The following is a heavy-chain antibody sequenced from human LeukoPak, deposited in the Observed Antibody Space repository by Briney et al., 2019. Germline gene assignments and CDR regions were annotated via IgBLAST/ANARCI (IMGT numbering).Heavy chain of an antibody. V-gene: IGHV3-30*02. D-gene: IGHD1-26*01. Sequence: GGSLRLSCAASGFTFSSYGMHWVRQAPGKGLEWVAFIRYDGSNKYYADSVKGRFTISRDNSKNTLYLQMNSLRAEDTAVYYCAKDGWELNEYYFDYWGQGTLVTVSS. CDR2: IRYDGSNK. CDR1: GFTFSSYG. CDR3: AKDGWELNEYYFDY. J-gene: IGHJ4*02.